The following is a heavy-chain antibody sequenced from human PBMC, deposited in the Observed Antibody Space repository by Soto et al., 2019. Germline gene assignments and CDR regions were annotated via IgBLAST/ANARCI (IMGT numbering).Heavy chain of an antibody. CDR2: MYHSGIT. D-gene: IGHD6-6*01. CDR3: ARSMYSTSAQLYYGMDV. CDR1: GYSIRGGYF. J-gene: IGHJ6*02. V-gene: IGHV4-38-2*01. Sequence: SETLSLTCAVSGYSIRGGYFWGWIRQPPGKGLEWIGSMYHSGITYYNLSLKSRATISVDTSKNQLSLKLSSATAADTAVYYCARSMYSTSAQLYYGMDVWGQGTTVTVSS.